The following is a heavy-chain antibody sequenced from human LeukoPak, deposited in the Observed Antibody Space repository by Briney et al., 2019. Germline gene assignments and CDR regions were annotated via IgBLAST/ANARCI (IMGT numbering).Heavy chain of an antibody. D-gene: IGHD5-24*01. CDR2: IYYSGST. J-gene: IGHJ4*02. Sequence: SETLSLTCAVSGYSISSAYYWSWIRQPPGKGLEWIGYIYYSGSTNYNPSLKSRVTISVDTSKNQFSLKLTSVTAADTAVYYCARIAAGYNHFDYWRQGTLVTVSS. CDR1: GYSISSAYY. V-gene: IGHV4-61*01. CDR3: ARIAAGYNHFDY.